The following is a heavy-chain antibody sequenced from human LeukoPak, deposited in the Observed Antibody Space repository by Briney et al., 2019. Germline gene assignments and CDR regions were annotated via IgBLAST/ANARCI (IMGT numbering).Heavy chain of an antibody. CDR3: AGRRKEAAAYDH. CDR1: GSTVSANC. CDR2: LHSDGNT. J-gene: IGHJ4*02. Sequence: PGGSLRLSCAASGSTVSANCMSWVRLAPGKGLEWVSLLHSDGNTYYAESVKGRFTISTDNSKNTLYLQMNSLRVEDTAVYYCAGRRKEAAAYDHWGQGTLVTVSS. D-gene: IGHD6-13*01. V-gene: IGHV3-66*01.